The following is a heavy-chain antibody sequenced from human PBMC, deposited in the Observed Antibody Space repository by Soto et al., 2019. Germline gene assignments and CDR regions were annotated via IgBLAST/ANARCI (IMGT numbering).Heavy chain of an antibody. CDR1: GFTLSGSS. J-gene: IGHJ6*02. V-gene: IGHV3-73*01. CDR3: AKVITTDISYWYGMDV. D-gene: IGHD1-26*01. CDR2: IRGKTDTYAT. Sequence: XGSLRLACAASGFTLSGSSMHWVRQASGKGLEWVGRIRGKTDTYATAYAAPVRGRFTISRDDSKNTAYLQMNSLRAEDTAVYYCAKVITTDISYWYGMDVWGQGPTVTVSS.